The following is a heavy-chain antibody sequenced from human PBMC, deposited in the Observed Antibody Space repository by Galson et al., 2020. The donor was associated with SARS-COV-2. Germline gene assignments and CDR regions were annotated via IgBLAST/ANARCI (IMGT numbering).Heavy chain of an antibody. CDR3: ARTPFLTRGVIPTCLFDY. CDR2: ISAYNGNT. Sequence: ASVKVSCKASGYTFTSYGISWVRQAPGQGLEWMGWISAYNGNTNYAQKLQGRVTMTTDTSTSTAYMELRSLRSDDTAVYYCARTPFLTRGVIPTCLFDYWGQGTLVNVSS. J-gene: IGHJ4*02. CDR1: GYTFTSYG. V-gene: IGHV1-18*04. D-gene: IGHD3-10*01.